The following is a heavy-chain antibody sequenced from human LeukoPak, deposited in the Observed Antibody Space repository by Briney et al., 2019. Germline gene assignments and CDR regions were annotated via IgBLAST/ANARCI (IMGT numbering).Heavy chain of an antibody. V-gene: IGHV3-23*01. J-gene: IGHJ4*02. CDR3: AKYAVVGTPFFEY. CDR2: FSDSGDST. D-gene: IGHD2-15*01. CDR1: GFTFSSHA. Sequence: PGGSLRLPCAASGFTFSSHALSWVRQAPGKGLEWVSAFSDSGDSTYYADSVKGRFTISRDNSKNTLYLQMSSLRAEDTAVYYWAKYAVVGTPFFEYWGQGTLVTISS.